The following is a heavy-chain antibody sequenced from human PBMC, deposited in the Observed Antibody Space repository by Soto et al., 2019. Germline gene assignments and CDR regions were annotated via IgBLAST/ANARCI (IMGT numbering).Heavy chain of an antibody. CDR2: IYYSGST. CDR1: GGSISSSSYY. Sequence: PSETLSLTCTVSGGSISSSSYYWGWIRQPPGKGLEWIGSIYYSGSTYYNPSLKSRVTISVDTSKNQFSLKLSSVTAADTAVYYCARGFSSSWYRDYYYGMDVWGQGTTVTVSS. CDR3: ARGFSSSWYRDYYYGMDV. D-gene: IGHD6-13*01. V-gene: IGHV4-39*07. J-gene: IGHJ6*02.